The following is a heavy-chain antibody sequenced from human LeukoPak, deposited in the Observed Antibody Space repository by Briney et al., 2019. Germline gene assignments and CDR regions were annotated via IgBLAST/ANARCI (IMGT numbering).Heavy chain of an antibody. CDR1: AFNFSSHW. D-gene: IGHD5-18*01. J-gene: IGHJ4*02. Sequence: GGSLRLSCAASAFNFSSHWMSWVRQAPGKGLEWVANIKEDGDEKYYVDSVKGRFTISRDNAKKSLYLQMNSLRAEDTAIYYCAGLGYTYGYAYWGQGTLVTVSS. CDR2: IKEDGDEK. CDR3: AGLGYTYGYAY. V-gene: IGHV3-7*01.